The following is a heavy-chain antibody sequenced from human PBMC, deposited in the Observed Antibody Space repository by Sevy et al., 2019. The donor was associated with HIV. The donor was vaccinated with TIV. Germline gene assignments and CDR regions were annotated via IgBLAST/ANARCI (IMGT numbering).Heavy chain of an antibody. CDR2: ISSSGSTI. J-gene: IGHJ6*02. CDR1: GFTFSDYY. V-gene: IGHV3-11*04. Sequence: GRSLRLSCAASGFTFSDYYMSWIRQAPGKGLEWVSYISSSGSTIYYADSVKGRFTISRDNAKNSLYLQMNSLRAEDTAVYYCSRDRITMVRGVITHYYYYGMDVWGQGTMVTVSS. D-gene: IGHD3-10*01. CDR3: SRDRITMVRGVITHYYYYGMDV.